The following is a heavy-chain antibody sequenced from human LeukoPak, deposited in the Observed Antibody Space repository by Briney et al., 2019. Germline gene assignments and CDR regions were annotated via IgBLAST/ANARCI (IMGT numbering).Heavy chain of an antibody. V-gene: IGHV1-18*01. J-gene: IGHJ5*02. Sequence: ASVKVSCKASGYTFTSYGISWVRQAPGQGLEWMGWISAYNGNTNYAQKPQGRVTMTTDTSTSTAYMELRSLRSDDTAVYYCARDLIGIAAPPRGWFDPWGQGTLVTVSS. CDR3: ARDLIGIAAPPRGWFDP. CDR2: ISAYNGNT. D-gene: IGHD6-13*01. CDR1: GYTFTSYG.